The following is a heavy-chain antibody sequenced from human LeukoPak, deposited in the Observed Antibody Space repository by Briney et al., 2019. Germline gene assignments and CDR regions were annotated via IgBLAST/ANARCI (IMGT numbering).Heavy chain of an antibody. CDR3: ARETGGSGWIRKYYYYYMDV. CDR2: ISYDGSNK. Sequence: PGGSLRLSCAASGFTFSSYEMNWVRQAPGKGLEWVAVISYDGSNKYYADSVKGRFTISRDNSKNTLYLQMNSLRAEDTAVYYCARETGGSGWIRKYYYYYMDVWGKGTTVTVSS. CDR1: GFTFSSYE. J-gene: IGHJ6*03. D-gene: IGHD6-19*01. V-gene: IGHV3-30*04.